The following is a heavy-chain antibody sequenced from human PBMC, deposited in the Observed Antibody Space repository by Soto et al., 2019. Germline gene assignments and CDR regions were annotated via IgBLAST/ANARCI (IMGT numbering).Heavy chain of an antibody. CDR3: AKPEWELPCFDY. J-gene: IGHJ4*02. CDR2: ISGSGGST. Sequence: GGSLRLSCAASGFTFGTYAMSWVRQAPGKGLEWVSAISGSGGSTYYADSVKGRFTISRDNSKNTLYLQMNSLRAEDTAIYYCAKPEWELPCFDYWGQGTLVTVSS. V-gene: IGHV3-23*01. CDR1: GFTFGTYA. D-gene: IGHD1-26*01.